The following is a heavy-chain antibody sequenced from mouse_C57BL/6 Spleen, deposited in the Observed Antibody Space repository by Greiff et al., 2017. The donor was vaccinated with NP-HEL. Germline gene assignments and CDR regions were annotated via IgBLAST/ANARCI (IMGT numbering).Heavy chain of an antibody. V-gene: IGHV5-9*01. CDR2: ISGGGGNT. CDR3: ASGYGSSSFAY. D-gene: IGHD1-1*01. J-gene: IGHJ3*01. CDR1: GFTFSSYT. Sequence: EVQVVESGGGLVKPGGSLKLSCAASGFTFSSYTMSWVRQTPEKRLEWVATISGGGGNTYYPDSVKGRFTISRDNAKNTLYQQMSSLRSEDTALYYCASGYGSSSFAYWGQGTLVTVSA.